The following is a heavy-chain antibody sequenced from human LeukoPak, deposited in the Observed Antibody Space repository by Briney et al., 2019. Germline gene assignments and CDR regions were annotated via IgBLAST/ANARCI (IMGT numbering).Heavy chain of an antibody. Sequence: GGSLRLSCAASGFTFSSYAMSWVRQAPGKGLEWVSAISDSGGYTYYADSVKGRFTISRDNSKNTLYLQMNSLRAEDTAVYHCAKLRFGVVVAATILDYWGQGTLVTVSS. D-gene: IGHD2-15*01. CDR2: ISDSGGYT. J-gene: IGHJ4*02. CDR3: AKLRFGVVVAATILDY. V-gene: IGHV3-23*01. CDR1: GFTFSSYA.